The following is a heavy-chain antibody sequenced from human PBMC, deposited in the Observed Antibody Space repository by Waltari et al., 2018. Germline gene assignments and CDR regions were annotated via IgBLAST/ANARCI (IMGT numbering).Heavy chain of an antibody. CDR1: GGSISSGSYY. V-gene: IGHV4-61*09. J-gene: IGHJ3*02. CDR2: IYTSGRT. D-gene: IGHD3-10*01. Sequence: QVQLQESGPGLVKPSQTLSLTCTVSGGSISSGSYYWSWIRQPAGKGLEWIGYIYTSGRTTYNPSLKSRVTISVDTSKNQFSLKLSSVTAADTAVDYCARRFQGVQPEDDFDIWGQGTMVTVSS. CDR3: ARRFQGVQPEDDFDI.